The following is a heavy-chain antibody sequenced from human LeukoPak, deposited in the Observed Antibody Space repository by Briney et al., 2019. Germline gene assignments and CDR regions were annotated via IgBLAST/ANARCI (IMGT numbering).Heavy chain of an antibody. CDR3: ARDRHTRQQLPDWYFDL. D-gene: IGHD6-13*01. CDR2: IYHSGST. V-gene: IGHV4-30-2*01. CDR1: GGSISSGGYY. J-gene: IGHJ2*01. Sequence: SETLSLTCTVSGGSISSGGYYWSWIRQPPGKGLEWIGYIYHSGSTYYNPSLRSRVTISVDRSKNQFSLKLSSVTAADTAVYYCARDRHTRQQLPDWYFDLWGRGTLVTVSS.